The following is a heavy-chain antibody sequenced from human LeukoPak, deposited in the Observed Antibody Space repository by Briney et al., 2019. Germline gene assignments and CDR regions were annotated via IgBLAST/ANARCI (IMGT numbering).Heavy chain of an antibody. D-gene: IGHD2-2*01. V-gene: IGHV3-73*01. CDR3: TRDLSDIVVVPAALGY. CDR1: GFIFSDSA. Sequence: GGSLRLSCVASGFIFSDSAMHWVRQASGKGLEWVGRIRSKADTYATAYAASVKGRFTISRDDSKNTAYLQMNSLKTEDTAVYYCTRDLSDIVVVPAALGYWGQGTLVTVSS. CDR2: IRSKADTYAT. J-gene: IGHJ4*02.